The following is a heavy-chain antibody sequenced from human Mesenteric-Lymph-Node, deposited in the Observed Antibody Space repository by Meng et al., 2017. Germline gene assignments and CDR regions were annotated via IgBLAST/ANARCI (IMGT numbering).Heavy chain of an antibody. D-gene: IGHD2-8*02. CDR2: IIHGGSP. CDR3: ARRPTGIDY. V-gene: IGHV4-34*12. CDR1: GGSLSGAY. Sequence: QAQLQQWGEGLLKPAETLSLTCAVNGGSLSGAYWNWIRQPPGKGLEWIGEIIHGGSPSYNPSLKSRVPISIDTSKNQLSLMLSSVTAADTAVYYCARRPTGIDYWGQGTLVTVSS. J-gene: IGHJ4*02.